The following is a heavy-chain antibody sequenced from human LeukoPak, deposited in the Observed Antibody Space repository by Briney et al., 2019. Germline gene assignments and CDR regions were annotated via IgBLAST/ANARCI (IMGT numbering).Heavy chain of an antibody. Sequence: ASVKVSCKVSGYTLTELSMHWVRQAPGKGLEWMGGFDPEDGETIYAQKFQGRVTMTEDTSTGTAYMEPSSLRSEDTAVYYCATKSSSGYYLGDAFDIWGQGTMVTVSS. V-gene: IGHV1-24*01. CDR2: FDPEDGET. J-gene: IGHJ3*02. D-gene: IGHD3-22*01. CDR3: ATKSSSGYYLGDAFDI. CDR1: GYTLTELS.